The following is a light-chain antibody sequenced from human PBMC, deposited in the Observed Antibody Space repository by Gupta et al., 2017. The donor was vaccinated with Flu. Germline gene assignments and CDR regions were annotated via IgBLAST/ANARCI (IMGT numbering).Light chain of an antibody. J-gene: IGLJ2*01. Sequence: QSALTQLPSASGSPGQSVTISCSGTSSDIGAYNSVSWYQQYPGKAPKLIIYEATKRSSGVPDRFSASKSGNTASLTVSGLQSEDEADYYCTAYAGSTGLIGGGTKLTVL. CDR2: EAT. CDR3: TAYAGSTGL. CDR1: SSDIGAYNS. V-gene: IGLV2-8*01.